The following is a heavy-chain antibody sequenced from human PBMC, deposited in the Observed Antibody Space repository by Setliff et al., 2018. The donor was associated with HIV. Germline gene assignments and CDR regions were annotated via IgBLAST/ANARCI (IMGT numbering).Heavy chain of an antibody. J-gene: IGHJ6*02. CDR2: ISGSGGST. CDR1: GFTFSTYP. D-gene: IGHD6-13*01. CDR3: ARDCRVGWVFTYGMDV. V-gene: IGHV3-23*01. Sequence: PGGSLRLSCAASGFTFSTYPMSWVRQAPGKGLEWVSAISGSGGSTYYADSVKGRFTISRDNSKNTLFLQMNSLRPEDTAVYYCARDCRVGWVFTYGMDVWGQGTLVTVSS.